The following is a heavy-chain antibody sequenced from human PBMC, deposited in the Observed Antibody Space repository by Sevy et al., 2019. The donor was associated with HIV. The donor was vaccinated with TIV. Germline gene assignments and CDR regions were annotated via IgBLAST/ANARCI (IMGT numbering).Heavy chain of an antibody. CDR1: GFTVSSNY. V-gene: IGHV3-66*01. J-gene: IGHJ6*02. D-gene: IGHD1-26*01. CDR3: ANAYSGSYSHSYLYALDV. CDR2: IYSGGST. Sequence: GGSLRLSCAASGFTVSSNYMSWVRQAPGKGLEWVSVIYSGGSTYYADSVKGRFTISRDNSKNTLYLQMNSLRNEDTAIYFCANAYSGSYSHSYLYALDVWGQGTTVTVSS.